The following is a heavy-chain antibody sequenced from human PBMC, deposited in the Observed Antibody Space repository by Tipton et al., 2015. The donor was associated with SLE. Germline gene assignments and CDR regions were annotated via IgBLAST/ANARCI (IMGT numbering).Heavy chain of an antibody. Sequence: TLSLTCTVSGYSISSGYYWGWIRQPPGKGLEWIGEINHSGSTNYNPSLKSRVTISVDTSKTQFSLKLSSVTAADTAVYYCARGTGDLDYWGQGTLVTVSS. V-gene: IGHV4-38-2*02. J-gene: IGHJ4*02. D-gene: IGHD7-27*01. CDR3: ARGTGDLDY. CDR1: GYSISSGYY. CDR2: INHSGST.